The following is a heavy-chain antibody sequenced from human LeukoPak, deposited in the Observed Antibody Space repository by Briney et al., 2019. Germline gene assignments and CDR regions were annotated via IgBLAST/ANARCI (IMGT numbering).Heavy chain of an antibody. Sequence: PSETLSLTCTVSGYSISSGYYWGWIRQPPGKGLEWIGSIYHSGSTYYNPSLKSRVTISVDTSKSQFPLKLSSVTAADTAVYYCARGPETIGLWFGESWGQGTLVTVSS. CDR3: ARGPETIGLWFGES. V-gene: IGHV4-38-2*02. CDR2: IYHSGST. J-gene: IGHJ5*02. CDR1: GYSISSGYY. D-gene: IGHD3-10*01.